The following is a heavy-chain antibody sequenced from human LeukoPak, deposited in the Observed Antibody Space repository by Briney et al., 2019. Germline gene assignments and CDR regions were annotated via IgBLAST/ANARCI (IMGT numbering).Heavy chain of an antibody. D-gene: IGHD3-10*01. Sequence: GGSLRLSCAASGFTFSSYSMNWVRQAPGKGLEWVSAISGSGGSTYYEDSVKGRFTISRDNSKNTLFLLMNSLRVEDSAVYYCATNAGSYYGSGSYHSFWGQGTLVTVSS. J-gene: IGHJ4*02. CDR1: GFTFSSYS. CDR3: ATNAGSYYGSGSYHSF. V-gene: IGHV3-23*01. CDR2: ISGSGGST.